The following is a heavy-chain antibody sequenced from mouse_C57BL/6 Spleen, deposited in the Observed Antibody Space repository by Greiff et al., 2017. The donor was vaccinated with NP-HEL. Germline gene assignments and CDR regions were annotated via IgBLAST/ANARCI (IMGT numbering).Heavy chain of an antibody. CDR3: ARQIYGDY. J-gene: IGHJ2*01. D-gene: IGHD1-1*01. CDR2: ISSGGSYT. V-gene: IGHV5-6*01. Sequence: EVKLVESGGDLVKPGGSLKLSCAASGFTFSSYGMSWVRQTPDKRLEWVATISSGGSYTYYPDSVKGRFTISRDNAKNTLYLQMSSLKSEDTAMYYCARQIYGDYWGQGTTLTVSS. CDR1: GFTFSSYG.